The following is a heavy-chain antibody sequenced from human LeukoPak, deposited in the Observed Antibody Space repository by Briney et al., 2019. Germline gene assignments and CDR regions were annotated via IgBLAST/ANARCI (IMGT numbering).Heavy chain of an antibody. CDR1: GYTFTSYD. CDR2: MNPNSGNT. Sequence: ASVKVSCKASGYTFTSYDINWVRQATGQGLEWMGWMNPNSGNTGYAQKFQGRVTMTRNTSISTAYMELSSLRSEDTAVYYCTRRDGSYGETNYWGQGTLVTVSS. V-gene: IGHV1-8*01. D-gene: IGHD1-26*01. CDR3: TRRDGSYGETNY. J-gene: IGHJ4*02.